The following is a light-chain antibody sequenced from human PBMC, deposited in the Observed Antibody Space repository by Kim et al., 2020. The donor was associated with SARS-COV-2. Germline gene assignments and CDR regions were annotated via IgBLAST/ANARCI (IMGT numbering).Light chain of an antibody. CDR2: GAS. CDR1: QSVSSN. V-gene: IGKV3-15*01. Sequence: PGERATLACRASQSVSSNLAWYQQKPGQAPRLLIYGASTRATGIPARFSGSGSGTEFTLTISSLQSEDFAVYYCQQYNNWPMYTFGQGTKLEI. CDR3: QQYNNWPMYT. J-gene: IGKJ2*01.